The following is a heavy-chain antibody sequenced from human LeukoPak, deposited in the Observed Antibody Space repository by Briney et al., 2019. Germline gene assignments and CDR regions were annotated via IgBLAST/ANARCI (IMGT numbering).Heavy chain of an antibody. V-gene: IGHV3-30*03. J-gene: IGHJ3*02. CDR1: GFTFSNYG. D-gene: IGHD3-10*01. CDR3: ARDRGFDAFDI. CDR2: ISYDGSNK. Sequence: GGSLRLSCAASGFTFSNYGMHWVRQAPGKGLEWVAVISYDGSNKYYADSVKGRFTISRDNSKNTLYLQMNSLRAEDTAVYYCARDRGFDAFDIWGQGTMVTVSS.